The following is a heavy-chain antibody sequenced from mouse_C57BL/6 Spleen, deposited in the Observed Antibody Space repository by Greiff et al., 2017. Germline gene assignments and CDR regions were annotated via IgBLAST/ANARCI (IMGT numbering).Heavy chain of an antibody. CDR1: GFTFSSYG. Sequence: EVMLVESGGDLVKPGGSLKLSCAASGFTFSSYGMSWVRQTPDKRLEWVATISSGGSYTYYPDSVKGRFTISRDNAKNTLYLQMSSLKSEDTAMYYCARHVDRDYWGQGTTLTVSS. CDR2: ISSGGSYT. J-gene: IGHJ2*01. CDR3: ARHVDRDY. D-gene: IGHD3-2*01. V-gene: IGHV5-6*01.